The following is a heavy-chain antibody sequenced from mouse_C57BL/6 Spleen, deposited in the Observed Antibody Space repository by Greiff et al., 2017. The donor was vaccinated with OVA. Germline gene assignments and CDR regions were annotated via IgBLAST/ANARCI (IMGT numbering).Heavy chain of an antibody. J-gene: IGHJ4*01. CDR2: IDPSDSYT. Sequence: VQLQQPGAELVMPGASVKLSCKASGYTFTSYWMHWVKQRPGQGLEWIGEIDPSDSYTNYNQKFKGKSTLTVDKSSSTAYMQLSSLTSEDSAVYYCARGTDYGSAMDYWGQGTSVTVSS. CDR3: ARGTDYGSAMDY. CDR1: GYTFTSYW. V-gene: IGHV1-69*01. D-gene: IGHD1-1*01.